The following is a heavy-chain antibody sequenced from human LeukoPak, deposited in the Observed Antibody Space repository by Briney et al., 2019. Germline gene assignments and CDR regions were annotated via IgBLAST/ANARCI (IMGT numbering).Heavy chain of an antibody. Sequence: GGSLRLSCAASGFTFSSYSMNWVRQAPGKGLEWVSSISSSSSYIYYADSVKGRFTISRDNAKNSLYLQMNSLRAEDTAVYYCARDSSSSSFRNYMDVWGKGTTVTVSS. D-gene: IGHD6-6*01. J-gene: IGHJ6*03. CDR2: ISSSSSYI. V-gene: IGHV3-21*01. CDR1: GFTFSSYS. CDR3: ARDSSSSSFRNYMDV.